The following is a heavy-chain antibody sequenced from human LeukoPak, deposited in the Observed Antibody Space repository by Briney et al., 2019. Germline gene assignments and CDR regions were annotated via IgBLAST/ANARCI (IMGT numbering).Heavy chain of an antibody. Sequence: GLEWIGEINHSGSTNYNPSLKSRVTISVDTSKNQFSLKLSSVTAADTAVYYCARGEGYFDYWGQGTLVTVSS. V-gene: IGHV4-34*01. CDR2: INHSGST. J-gene: IGHJ4*02. CDR3: ARGEGYFDY.